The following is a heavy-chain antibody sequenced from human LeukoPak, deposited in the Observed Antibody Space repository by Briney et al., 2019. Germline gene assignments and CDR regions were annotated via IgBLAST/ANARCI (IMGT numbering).Heavy chain of an antibody. D-gene: IGHD5-24*01. CDR3: ARDARYVEMATMNAFDI. CDR2: ISAYSGNT. V-gene: IGHV1-18*01. J-gene: IGHJ3*02. Sequence: ASVKVSCKASGYTFTSYGISWVRQAPGQGLEWMGWISAYSGNTNYAQKLQGRVTMTTDTSTSTAYMELRSLRSDDTAVYYCARDARYVEMATMNAFDIWGQGTMVTVSS. CDR1: GYTFTSYG.